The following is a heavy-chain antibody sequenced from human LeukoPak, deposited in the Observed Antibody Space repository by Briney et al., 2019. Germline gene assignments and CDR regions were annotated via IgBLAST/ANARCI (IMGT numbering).Heavy chain of an antibody. J-gene: IGHJ4*02. CDR3: ARTTSLTASGYDC. V-gene: IGHV1-8*03. D-gene: IGHD2-21*02. Sequence: GASVTVSCKTSGYSFTTYHINWVRQASGQGLEWLGWMNPYTGDRGYAQRFQGRLSITSDTSISTAYMELGSLKSDDTAVYFCARTTSLTASGYDCWGQGTLVTVSS. CDR1: GYSFTTYH. CDR2: MNPYTGDR.